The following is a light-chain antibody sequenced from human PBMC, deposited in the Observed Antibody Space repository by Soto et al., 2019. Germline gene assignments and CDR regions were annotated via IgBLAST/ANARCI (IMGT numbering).Light chain of an antibody. CDR2: DAS. Sequence: DIQMTQSPSSLSASVGDRVTITCQASQDINNYLNWYQQKPGKAPKLLIYDASNLETGVPSRFSGSGSGTDFTFTISSLKPEDIATYYCQQYDNLLITFGQGTRLEIK. J-gene: IGKJ5*01. CDR1: QDINNY. CDR3: QQYDNLLIT. V-gene: IGKV1-33*01.